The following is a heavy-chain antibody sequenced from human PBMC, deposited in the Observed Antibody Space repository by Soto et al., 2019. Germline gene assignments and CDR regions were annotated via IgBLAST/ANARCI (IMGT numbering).Heavy chain of an antibody. D-gene: IGHD1-20*01. V-gene: IGHV4-39*01. J-gene: IGHJ4*02. Sequence: SETLSLTCTVSSGSISVTNVFWGWVRQPPGKGLEWIGNIDYSGTAYFGPSLATRVTFHVDTSKNKFSLTLYSVTAADTAVYYCARITGRHLDYWGQGIMVTVYS. CDR3: ARITGRHLDY. CDR1: SGSISVTNVF. CDR2: IDYSGTA.